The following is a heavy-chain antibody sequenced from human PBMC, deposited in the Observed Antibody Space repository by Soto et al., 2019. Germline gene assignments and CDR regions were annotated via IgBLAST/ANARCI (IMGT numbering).Heavy chain of an antibody. Sequence: QVQLVQSGAEVKNPGASVKVSCKTSGYTFTNYGINWVRQAPGQGLEWMGWISAYNGNTNYAQKLQGRVTMTTDTSTSTAYMELRSVRSADTAVYYYARVPTPTYVDSDKNNWFAPWSQGTLVTVSS. CDR2: ISAYNGNT. V-gene: IGHV1-18*04. J-gene: IGHJ5*02. CDR3: ARVPTPTYVDSDKNNWFAP. CDR1: GYTFTNYG. D-gene: IGHD4-17*01.